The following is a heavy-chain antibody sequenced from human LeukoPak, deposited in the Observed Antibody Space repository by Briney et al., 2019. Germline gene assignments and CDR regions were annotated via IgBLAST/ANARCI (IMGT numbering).Heavy chain of an antibody. V-gene: IGHV3-23*01. CDR3: ANVPSWFGPPLHY. Sequence: PGGSLRLSCAASGFTFSSYAMIWVRQAPGKGLEWVSGISGSSSATYYADSVKGRFTISRDNSQNTLYLQINSLRAEDTAVYYCANVPSWFGPPLHYWGQGTLVTVSS. CDR2: ISGSSSAT. J-gene: IGHJ4*02. CDR1: GFTFSSYA. D-gene: IGHD3-10*01.